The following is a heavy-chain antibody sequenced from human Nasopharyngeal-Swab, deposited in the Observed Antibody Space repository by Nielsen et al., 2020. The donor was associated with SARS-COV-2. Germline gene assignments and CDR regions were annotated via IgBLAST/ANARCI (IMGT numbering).Heavy chain of an antibody. CDR2: IYTSGST. Sequence: SETLSLTCTASGGSISSGSYYWSWIRQPAGKGLEWIGRIYTSGSTNYNPSLKSRVTISVDTSKNQFSLKLSSVTAADTAVYYCAREVSTGTTGGGTNYYYYYYMDVWGKGTTVTVSS. J-gene: IGHJ6*03. CDR3: AREVSTGTTGGGTNYYYYYYMDV. D-gene: IGHD1-1*01. V-gene: IGHV4-61*02. CDR1: GGSISSGSYY.